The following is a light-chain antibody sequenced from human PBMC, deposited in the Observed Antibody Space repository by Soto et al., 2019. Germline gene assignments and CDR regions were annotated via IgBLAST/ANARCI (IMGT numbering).Light chain of an antibody. CDR3: AAWDNSLSGVV. CDR2: EVN. J-gene: IGLJ2*01. CDR1: SSDVGGYNY. V-gene: IGLV2-8*01. Sequence: QSALTQPPSASGSPGQSVAISCTGTSSDVGGYNYVSWYQQHPGKAPKLMIYEVNKRPSGVPDRFSGSKSGNTASLTVSGLQAEDEADYYCAAWDNSLSGVVFGGGTQLTVL.